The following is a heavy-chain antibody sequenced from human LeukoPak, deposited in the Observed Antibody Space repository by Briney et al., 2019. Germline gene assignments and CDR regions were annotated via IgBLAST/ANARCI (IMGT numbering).Heavy chain of an antibody. D-gene: IGHD6-19*01. J-gene: IGHJ1*01. CDR3: AKNMGRWLVTQTAEYFQN. Sequence: SGGSLRLSCAASGFTVSNKYMTWVRQAPGKGLEWVSLIYSDGRTYYADSVKGRCTISRDNSKNTLYLQMNSLRVEDTAVYYCAKNMGRWLVTQTAEYFQNWGQGSLVTVSS. CDR2: IYSDGRT. CDR1: GFTVSNKY. V-gene: IGHV3-53*01.